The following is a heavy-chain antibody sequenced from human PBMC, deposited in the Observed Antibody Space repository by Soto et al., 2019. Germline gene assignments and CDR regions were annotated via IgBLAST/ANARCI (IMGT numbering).Heavy chain of an antibody. CDR2: ISGSGGST. V-gene: IGHV3-23*01. CDR1: GFTFSSYA. CDR3: AKVVGNYDILTGYWVSGYFDY. Sequence: SCAASGFTFSSYAMSWVRQAPGKGLEWVSAISGSGGSTYYADSVKGRFTISRDNSKNTLYLQMNSLRAEDTAVYYCAKVVGNYDILTGYWVSGYFDYWGQGTLVTVSS. J-gene: IGHJ4*02. D-gene: IGHD3-9*01.